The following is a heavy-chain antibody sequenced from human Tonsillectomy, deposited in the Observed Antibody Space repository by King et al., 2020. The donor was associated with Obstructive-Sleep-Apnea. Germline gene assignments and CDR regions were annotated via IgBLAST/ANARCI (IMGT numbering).Heavy chain of an antibody. Sequence: VQLVESGGGLVQPGGSLRLSCVGSGFTFSNYGMNWVRQAPGKGLEWVANIRQDGSDKYYVDSVKGRFTISRDNVKNSLYLQMNRLRAEDTAVYYCARSLMAGYASGWFGVPGEYWGQGTLVTVSS. D-gene: IGHD6-19*01. CDR3: ARSLMAGYASGWFGVPGEY. CDR1: GFTFSNYG. V-gene: IGHV3-7*03. CDR2: IRQDGSDK. J-gene: IGHJ4*02.